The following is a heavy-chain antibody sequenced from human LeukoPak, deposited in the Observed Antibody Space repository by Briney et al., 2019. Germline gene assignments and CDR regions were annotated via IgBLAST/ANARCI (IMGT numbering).Heavy chain of an antibody. D-gene: IGHD6-19*01. CDR3: AKDVAVAGLKYYFDY. CDR2: ISGSGGST. CDR1: GFTSSSYA. V-gene: IGHV3-23*01. Sequence: GGSLRLSCAASGFTSSSYAMSWVRQAPGKGLGWVSAISGSGGSTYYADSVKGRFTISRDNSKNTLYLQMNSLRAEDTAVYYCAKDVAVAGLKYYFDYWGQGTLVTVSS. J-gene: IGHJ4*02.